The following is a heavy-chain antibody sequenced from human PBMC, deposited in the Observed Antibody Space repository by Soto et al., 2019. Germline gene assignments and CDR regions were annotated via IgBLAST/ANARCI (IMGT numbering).Heavy chain of an antibody. CDR3: ARDRYSSGWYDLDY. Sequence: QVQLVESGGGVVQPGRSLRLSCAASGFTFSSYGMHWVRQAPGKGLEWVAVIWYDGSNKYYADSVKGRFTISRDNSKNTLYLQMNSLIAEDTAVYYCARDRYSSGWYDLDYWGQGTLVTVSS. J-gene: IGHJ4*02. CDR2: IWYDGSNK. CDR1: GFTFSSYG. V-gene: IGHV3-33*01. D-gene: IGHD6-19*01.